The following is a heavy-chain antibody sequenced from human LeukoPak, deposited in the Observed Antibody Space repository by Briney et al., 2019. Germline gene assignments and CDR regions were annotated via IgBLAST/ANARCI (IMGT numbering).Heavy chain of an antibody. CDR2: INPTGGST. CDR1: GYTFTSYY. J-gene: IGHJ4*02. CDR3: ARDPSPRYCSSISCFAAY. D-gene: IGHD2-2*01. V-gene: IGHV1-46*01. Sequence: ASVKVSCKASGYTFTSYYMHWVRQAPGQGLEWMGLINPTGGSTGYAQKLQGRVTMTTDTSTSTAYMEVRSLRSDDTAVYYCARDPSPRYCSSISCFAAYWGQGTLVTVSS.